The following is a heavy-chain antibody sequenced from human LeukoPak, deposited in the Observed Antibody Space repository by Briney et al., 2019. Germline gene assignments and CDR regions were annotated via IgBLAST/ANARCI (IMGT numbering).Heavy chain of an antibody. D-gene: IGHD2-8*01. CDR1: LFSFSDYY. J-gene: IGHJ4*02. Sequence: GGPLRLSCAASLFSFSDYYMTWIRQAPGKGLDWLSYISGSGNTVYYANSVKGRFTISRDNAKNSLYLQMNSLRAEDTAVYFCARANRGVGYFDYWGQGTLVTVSS. CDR3: ARANRGVGYFDY. CDR2: ISGSGNTV. V-gene: IGHV3-11*01.